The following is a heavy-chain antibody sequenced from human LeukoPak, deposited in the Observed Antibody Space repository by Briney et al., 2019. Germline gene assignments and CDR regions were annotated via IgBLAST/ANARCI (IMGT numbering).Heavy chain of an antibody. D-gene: IGHD3-22*01. CDR3: ARRRYYDGSGYLE. Sequence: SETLSLTCTVSGGSISSGSYYWSWIRQPAGKGLEWIGTIYYSGRTYYSPSLKSRVTMSVDPSNNQFSLNLRSVTAADTALYYCARRRYYDGSGYLEWGQGTLLSVSS. CDR1: GGSISSGSYY. CDR2: IYYSGRT. J-gene: IGHJ1*01. V-gene: IGHV4-39*01.